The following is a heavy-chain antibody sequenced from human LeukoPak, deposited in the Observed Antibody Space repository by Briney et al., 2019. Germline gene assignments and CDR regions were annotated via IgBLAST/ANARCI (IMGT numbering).Heavy chain of an antibody. J-gene: IGHJ6*04. CDR2: ISGSGGST. CDR3: TRDGDYYDTSGPDV. V-gene: IGHV3-23*01. CDR1: GFTYSSYG. Sequence: GGSLRLSCAASGFTYSSYGMSWVRQAPGKGLEWVSSISGSGGSTYYGDSVKGRFTISRDNSKNTLYLQMNTLRAEDTAVYYCTRDGDYYDTSGPDVWGKGTTVTVSS. D-gene: IGHD3-22*01.